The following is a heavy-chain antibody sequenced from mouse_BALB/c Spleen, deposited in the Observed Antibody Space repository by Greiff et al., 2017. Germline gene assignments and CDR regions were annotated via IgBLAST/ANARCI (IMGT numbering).Heavy chain of an antibody. Sequence: QVQLKESGPGLVAPSQSLSITCTVSGFSLTSYGVHWVRQPPGKGLEWLGVIWAGGSTNYNSALMSRLSISKDNYKRQVFLKMNSLQTDDTAMYYCAIDRGYYDYDVAYWGQGTLVTVSA. D-gene: IGHD2-4*01. CDR3: AIDRGYYDYDVAY. J-gene: IGHJ3*01. CDR2: IWAGGST. V-gene: IGHV2-9*02. CDR1: GFSLTSYG.